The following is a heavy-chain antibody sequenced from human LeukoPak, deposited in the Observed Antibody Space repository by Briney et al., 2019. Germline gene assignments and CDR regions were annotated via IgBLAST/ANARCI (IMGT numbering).Heavy chain of an antibody. V-gene: IGHV3-7*05. Sequence: GESLRLSCTASGFTFSSSWMSWVRQAPGKGLEWVANIKQEGSDKYYVDSVKGRFTISRDNAKTSLYLQMDSLRAEDTAVYYCARGPLSHPFDYWGQGTLVTVSS. D-gene: IGHD2-15*01. CDR2: IKQEGSDK. J-gene: IGHJ4*02. CDR1: GFTFSSSW. CDR3: ARGPLSHPFDY.